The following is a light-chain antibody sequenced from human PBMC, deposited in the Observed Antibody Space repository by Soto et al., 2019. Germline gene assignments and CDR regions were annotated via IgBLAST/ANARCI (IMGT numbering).Light chain of an antibody. CDR2: KAS. CDR3: QQYDSYPET. Sequence: DIQMTQSPSTLSASVGDRVTITCRASQSISSWLAWYQQKPGKAPKLLIYKASSLEGGVPSRFSGSGSGTEFTLTIRSLQPDDFATYYCQQYDSYPETFGQGTKVDI. V-gene: IGKV1-5*03. J-gene: IGKJ1*01. CDR1: QSISSW.